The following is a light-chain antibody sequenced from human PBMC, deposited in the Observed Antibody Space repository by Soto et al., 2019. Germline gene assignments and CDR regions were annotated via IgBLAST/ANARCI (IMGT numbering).Light chain of an antibody. J-gene: IGKJ2*01. CDR2: KVS. CDR3: MQATQFPHYT. Sequence: DIVMTQTPLSSPVTRGQPASISCKSSQSLVHSDGNTYLSWLHQRPGQPTRLLIYKVSHRLSGVPDRFSGSGAGTHFILKISRVEAEDVGVYYCMQATQFPHYTFGQGTKLEIK. V-gene: IGKV2-24*01. CDR1: QSLVHSDGNTY.